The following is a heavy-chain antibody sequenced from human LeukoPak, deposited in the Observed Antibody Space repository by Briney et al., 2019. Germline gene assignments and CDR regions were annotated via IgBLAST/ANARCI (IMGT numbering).Heavy chain of an antibody. J-gene: IGHJ4*02. CDR1: GYSFTNYW. Sequence: GESLKISCKGSGYSFTNYWIGWVRQMPGKGLEWMGIIYPGDSETRYSPSFQGQVTISADKSISTAYLQWSSLKASDTAMYYCARRGHSSSWYSDYWGQGTLVTVSS. D-gene: IGHD6-13*01. V-gene: IGHV5-51*01. CDR2: IYPGDSET. CDR3: ARRGHSSSWYSDY.